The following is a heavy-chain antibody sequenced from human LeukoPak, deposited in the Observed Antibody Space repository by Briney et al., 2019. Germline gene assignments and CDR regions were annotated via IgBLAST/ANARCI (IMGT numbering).Heavy chain of an antibody. V-gene: IGHV4-59*08. CDR3: ARLYYDSGSHVYYFDY. CDR1: VGSISSYY. Sequence: SETLSLTCTVSVGSISSYYWSWIRQPPGKGLEWIGYIYYSGSTNYNPSLKSRVTISVDTSKNQFSLKLSSVTAADTAVYYCARLYYDSGSHVYYFDYWGQGTLVTVSS. D-gene: IGHD3-3*01. CDR2: IYYSGST. J-gene: IGHJ4*02.